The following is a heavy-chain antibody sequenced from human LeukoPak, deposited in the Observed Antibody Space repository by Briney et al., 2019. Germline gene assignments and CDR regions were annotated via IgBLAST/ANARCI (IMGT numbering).Heavy chain of an antibody. Sequence: GASVKVSCKASGYTFTGYYMHWVRQAPGQGLEWMGWINPNSGGTNYAQKFQGWVTMTRDTSISTAYMELSRLRSDDTAVYYCARDSGDYVILTGLFDYWGQGTLVTVSS. CDR1: GYTFTGYY. CDR2: INPNSGGT. J-gene: IGHJ4*02. CDR3: ARDSGDYVILTGLFDY. V-gene: IGHV1-2*04. D-gene: IGHD3-9*01.